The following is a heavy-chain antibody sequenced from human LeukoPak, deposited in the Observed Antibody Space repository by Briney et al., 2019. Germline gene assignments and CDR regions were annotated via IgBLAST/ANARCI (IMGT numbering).Heavy chain of an antibody. CDR2: INPNSGGT. Sequence: GASVKVSCKASGYTFTGYYMHWVRQAPGQGLEWMGWINPNSGGTNYAQKFQGRVTITRNTSISTAYMELSSLRSEDTAVYYCARDGVSGWYSGDYWGQGTLVTVSS. D-gene: IGHD6-19*01. V-gene: IGHV1-2*02. CDR3: ARDGVSGWYSGDY. J-gene: IGHJ4*02. CDR1: GYTFTGYY.